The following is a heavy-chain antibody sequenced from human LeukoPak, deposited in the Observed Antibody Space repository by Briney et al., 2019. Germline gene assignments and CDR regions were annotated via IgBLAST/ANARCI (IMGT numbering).Heavy chain of an antibody. J-gene: IGHJ1*01. CDR3: AKVPYSSSSGYFQH. V-gene: IGHV3-23*01. Sequence: GGSLRLSCAASGFTFSSYAMSWVRQAPGKGLEWVSAISGSGGSTYYADSVKGRFTISRDNSTNTVYLQMNSLRAEDTAVYYCAKVPYSSSSGYFQHWGQGTLVTVSS. CDR2: ISGSGGST. D-gene: IGHD6-6*01. CDR1: GFTFSSYA.